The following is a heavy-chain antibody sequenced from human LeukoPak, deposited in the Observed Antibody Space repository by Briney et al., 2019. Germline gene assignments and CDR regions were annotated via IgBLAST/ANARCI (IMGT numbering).Heavy chain of an antibody. D-gene: IGHD3-3*01. CDR2: ISAYNGNT. J-gene: IGHJ4*02. V-gene: IGHV1-18*01. CDR1: GYTFTSYG. CDR3: ARTYYDFWSGYYADY. Sequence: AASVKVSCKASGYTFTSYGISWVLQAPGQGLEWMGWISAYNGNTNYAQKLQGRVTMTTDTSTSTAYMELRSLRSDDTAVYHCARTYYDFWSGYYADYWGQGTLVTVSS.